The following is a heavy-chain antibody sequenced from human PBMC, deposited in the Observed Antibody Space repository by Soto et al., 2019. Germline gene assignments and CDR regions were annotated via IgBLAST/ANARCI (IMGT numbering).Heavy chain of an antibody. Sequence: EVQVLVSGGGSVQPGGSLRLSCAASGFSFSNYAMSWVRQAPGTGLEWVSAIDSGGGSTYYAASVKGRFSISRDNSMNTLYLQMNSLRAEDTAIYYCTKEHSNYPDNWFDPWGQGTLVTVSS. CDR3: TKEHSNYPDNWFDP. V-gene: IGHV3-23*01. J-gene: IGHJ5*02. CDR1: GFSFSNYA. CDR2: IDSGGGST. D-gene: IGHD4-4*01.